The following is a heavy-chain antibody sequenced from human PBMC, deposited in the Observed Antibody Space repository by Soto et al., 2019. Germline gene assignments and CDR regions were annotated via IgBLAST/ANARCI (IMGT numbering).Heavy chain of an antibody. J-gene: IGHJ3*02. V-gene: IGHV3-21*01. CDR3: ACGSPTVTNDRWAFDI. Sequence: EVQLVESGGGLVKPWGSLRLSCAASGFTFSSYSMNWVRQAPGKGLEWVSSISSSSSYIYYAASVKGRFTISRDNAKNSLYLDMNSRRTSGTAVYFCACGSPTVTNDRWAFDIWGQGTMVTVSS. D-gene: IGHD4-17*01. CDR2: ISSSSSYI. CDR1: GFTFSSYS.